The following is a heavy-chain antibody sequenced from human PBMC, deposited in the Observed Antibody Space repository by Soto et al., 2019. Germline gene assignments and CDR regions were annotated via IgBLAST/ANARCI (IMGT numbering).Heavy chain of an antibody. CDR3: ARDPGVAAPLRGFDY. D-gene: IGHD2-15*01. CDR1: GFTFSTYW. J-gene: IGHJ4*02. CDR2: INSDGSST. V-gene: IGHV3-74*01. Sequence: GGSLRLSCAASGFTFSTYWMHWVRQAPGKGLVWVSRINSDGSSTDYADSVKGRFTVSRDNAKNTLYLQMNSLRAEDTAVYFRARDPGVAAPLRGFDYGDQETLVTVSS.